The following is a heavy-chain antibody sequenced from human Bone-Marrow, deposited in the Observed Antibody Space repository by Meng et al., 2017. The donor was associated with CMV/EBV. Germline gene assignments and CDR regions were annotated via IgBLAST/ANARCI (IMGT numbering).Heavy chain of an antibody. CDR2: IIPILGIA. J-gene: IGHJ6*02. CDR3: ARDPLFSGHGYYGMDV. Sequence: SVKVSCKASGGTFSSYAISWVRQAPGQGLEWMGGIIPILGIANYAQKFQGRVTITADKSTSTAYMELSSLRSEDTAVYYCARDPLFSGHGYYGMDVWGQGTTVTVSS. D-gene: IGHD3-10*02. CDR1: GGTFSSYA. V-gene: IGHV1-69*10.